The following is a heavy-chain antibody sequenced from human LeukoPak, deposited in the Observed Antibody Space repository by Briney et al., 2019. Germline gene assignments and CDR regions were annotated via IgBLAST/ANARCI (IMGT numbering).Heavy chain of an antibody. V-gene: IGHV3-30*04. CDR1: GFTFSSYA. D-gene: IGHD3-9*01. J-gene: IGHJ6*02. Sequence: PGGSLRLSCAASGFTFSSYAMHWVRQAPGKGLEWVAVISYDGSNKYYADSVKGRFTISRDNSKNTLYLQMNSLRAEDTAVYYCARDYIWDVWGQGTTVTVSS. CDR3: ARDYIWDV. CDR2: ISYDGSNK.